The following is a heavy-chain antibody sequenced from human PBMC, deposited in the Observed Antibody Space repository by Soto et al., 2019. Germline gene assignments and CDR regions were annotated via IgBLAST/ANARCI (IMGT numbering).Heavy chain of an antibody. D-gene: IGHD2-2*01. V-gene: IGHV1-18*04. CDR3: ARTWGGYCSSTSCFGEDYYYGMDV. CDR2: ISAYNGNT. J-gene: IGHJ6*02. Sequence: ASVKVSCKASGYTFTSYGISWVRQAPGQGLEWMGWISAYNGNTNYAQKLQGRVTMTTDTSTSTDYMELRSLRSDDTAVYYCARTWGGYCSSTSCFGEDYYYGMDVWGQGTTVTVSS. CDR1: GYTFTSYG.